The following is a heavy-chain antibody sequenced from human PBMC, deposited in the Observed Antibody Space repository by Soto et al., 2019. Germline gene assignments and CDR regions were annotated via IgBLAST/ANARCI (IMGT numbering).Heavy chain of an antibody. CDR3: ARGRFGELSPFDY. CDR1: GGSNGTYY. J-gene: IGHJ4*02. CDR2: IYYTGNA. D-gene: IGHD3-10*01. V-gene: IGHV4-59*01. Sequence: QVQLQESGPGLVKPSETLSLTCTVSGGSNGTYYWHWIRQPPGKGLEWIAYIYYTGNAKYNPSLKSRVTISVDTSKNHFSLNLNSLTAADTAVYYCARGRFGELSPFDYWGRGTLVTVSS.